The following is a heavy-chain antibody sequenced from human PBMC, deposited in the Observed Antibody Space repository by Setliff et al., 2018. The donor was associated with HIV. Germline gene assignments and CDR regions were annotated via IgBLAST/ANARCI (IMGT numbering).Heavy chain of an antibody. CDR2: ITHSEGT. CDR1: GGSFDNYF. D-gene: IGHD3-10*01. V-gene: IGHV4-34*01. Sequence: SETLSLTCTVSGGSFDNYFWTWIRQSPERGLEWIGEITHSEGTTYSPYLKSRLTISLDTSKDQISLKLTSVTAADTAVYYCARMVRGLILRGYHYHADVWGKGTTVTVSS. J-gene: IGHJ6*04. CDR3: ARMVRGLILRGYHYHADV.